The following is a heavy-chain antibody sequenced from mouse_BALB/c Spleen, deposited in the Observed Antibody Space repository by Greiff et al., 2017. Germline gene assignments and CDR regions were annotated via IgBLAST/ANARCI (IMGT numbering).Heavy chain of an antibody. V-gene: IGHV14-4*02. CDR3: NANYGNYGFAY. J-gene: IGHJ3*01. CDR2: IDPENGDT. CDR1: GFNIKDYY. Sequence: EVKLMESGAELVRSGASVKLSCTASGFNIKDYYMHWVKQRPEQGLEWIGWIDPENGDTEYAPKFQGKATMTADTSSNTAYLQLSSLTSEDTAVYYCNANYGNYGFAYWGQGTLVTVSA. D-gene: IGHD2-1*01.